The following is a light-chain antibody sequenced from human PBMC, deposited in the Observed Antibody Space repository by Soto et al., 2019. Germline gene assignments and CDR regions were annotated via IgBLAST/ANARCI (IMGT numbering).Light chain of an antibody. J-gene: IGKJ1*01. CDR3: HQYDVSPRT. CDR2: GAS. CDR1: QSVSRSY. Sequence: EIVLTQSPGTLSLSPGERATLSCRASQSVSRSYIAWYHQKPAQAPRLLIYGASSRATGIPDRFSGSGSGTDFTLTISRLEPEDFAVYYCHQYDVSPRTFGQGPKVEIK. V-gene: IGKV3-20*01.